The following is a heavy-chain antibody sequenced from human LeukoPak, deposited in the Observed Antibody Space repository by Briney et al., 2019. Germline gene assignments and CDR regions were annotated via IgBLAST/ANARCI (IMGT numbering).Heavy chain of an antibody. CDR2: ISFSSATI. CDR3: ARDTHYYGSGSPAFDL. Sequence: SGGSLRLSCEASGFTFSSYSMNWVRQAPGKGLEWVSYISFSSATIHYADSVKGRFTISRDNANNSLYLQLNSLRAEDTALYYCARDTHYYGSGSPAFDLWGRGTMVTVSS. J-gene: IGHJ3*01. CDR1: GFTFSSYS. V-gene: IGHV3-48*01. D-gene: IGHD3-10*01.